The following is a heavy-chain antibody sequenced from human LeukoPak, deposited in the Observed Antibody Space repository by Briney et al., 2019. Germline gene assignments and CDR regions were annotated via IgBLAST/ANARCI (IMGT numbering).Heavy chain of an antibody. V-gene: IGHV3-23*01. D-gene: IGHD3/OR15-3a*01. Sequence: GGSLTLSCAASGVTFSSYAMSWVRQAPRKGLEWVSARSGSGGSTYYADSVKGRFTISRDSSKNTLYLQMNSLRVEDTAVYSCAKTGTGYFRNWFDPWGQGTLVTVSS. CDR3: AKTGTGYFRNWFDP. J-gene: IGHJ5*02. CDR2: RSGSGGST. CDR1: GVTFSSYA.